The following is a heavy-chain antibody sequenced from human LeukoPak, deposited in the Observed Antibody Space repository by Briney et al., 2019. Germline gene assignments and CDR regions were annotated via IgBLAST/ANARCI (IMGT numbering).Heavy chain of an antibody. J-gene: IGHJ5*02. Sequence: GGSLRLSCAASGFTFSSYAMSWVRQAPGKGLEWVSAISGSGGSTYYADSVKGRFTISRDNSKNTLYLQMNSLRAEDTAVYYCAKVAGPYYYDSSGQNWFDPWGQGTLVTVSS. V-gene: IGHV3-23*01. CDR3: AKVAGPYYYDSSGQNWFDP. CDR1: GFTFSSYA. CDR2: ISGSGGST. D-gene: IGHD3-22*01.